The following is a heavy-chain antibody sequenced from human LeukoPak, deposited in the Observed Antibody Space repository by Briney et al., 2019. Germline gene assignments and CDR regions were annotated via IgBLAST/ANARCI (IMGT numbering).Heavy chain of an antibody. J-gene: IGHJ4*02. CDR1: GLTFSIHW. D-gene: IGHD3-22*01. CDR2: INQDGSDK. CDR3: ARNYYDTSRYRFFDY. Sequence: GGSLRLSCAASGLTFSIHWMNWVRQAPGKGLECVANINQDGSDKYYVDSVKGRFTISRDNDNNSLYLQMDSLRAEDTAVYYCARNYYDTSRYRFFDYWGQGTLVTVSS. V-gene: IGHV3-7*01.